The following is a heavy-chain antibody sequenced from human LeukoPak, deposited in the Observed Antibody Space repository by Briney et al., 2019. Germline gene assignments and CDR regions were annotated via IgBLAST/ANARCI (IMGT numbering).Heavy chain of an antibody. D-gene: IGHD6-19*01. CDR2: ISGSGGST. CDR1: GFTFSSYA. CDR3: ATSGWWGYFDY. J-gene: IGHJ4*02. V-gene: IGHV3-23*01. Sequence: GGSLRLSCAASGFTFSSYAMSWVGQAPGKGLEWVAAISGSGGSTYYADSVKGRFTISRDNSKNTLYLLMNSLRAEDTAVYYCATSGWWGYFDYWGQGTLVTVSS.